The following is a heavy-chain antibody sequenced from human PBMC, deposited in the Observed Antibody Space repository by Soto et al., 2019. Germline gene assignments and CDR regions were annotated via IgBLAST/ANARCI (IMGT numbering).Heavy chain of an antibody. CDR2: INPSGGST. CDR3: ARDITVSGSYYDSSGYYSAFDY. J-gene: IGHJ4*02. D-gene: IGHD3-22*01. Sequence: SVKVSCKASGYTFTSYYMHWVRQAPGQGLEWMGIINPSGGSTSYAQKFQGRVTMTRDTSTSTVYMELSSLRSEDTAVYYCARDITVSGSYYDSSGYYSAFDYWGQGTLVTGSS. CDR1: GYTFTSYY. V-gene: IGHV1-46*01.